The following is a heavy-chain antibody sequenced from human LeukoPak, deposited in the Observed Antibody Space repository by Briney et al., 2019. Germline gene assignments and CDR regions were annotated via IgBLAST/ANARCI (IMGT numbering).Heavy chain of an antibody. CDR1: RFTFSDFG. J-gene: IGHJ4*02. Sequence: GRSLRLSCAGSRFTFSDFGMHWVRQAPGKGLEWVAVIWHDGTKRHYAESVKGRFAISRDDSRNTLYLQMNSLRADDTAVYYCAINYYDSSAYALHYWGQGTLSPSPQ. CDR3: AINYYDSSAYALHY. V-gene: IGHV3-33*01. CDR2: IWHDGTKR. D-gene: IGHD3-22*01.